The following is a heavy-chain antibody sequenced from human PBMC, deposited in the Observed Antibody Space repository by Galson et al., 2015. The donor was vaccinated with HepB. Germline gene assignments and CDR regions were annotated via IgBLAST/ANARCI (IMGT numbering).Heavy chain of an antibody. J-gene: IGHJ4*02. CDR1: GDSVSSKSAA. CDR3: ARYSDSGRCFDS. V-gene: IGHV6-1*01. Sequence: CAISGDSVSSKSAAWTWIRQSPSRGLEWLGWTYYRSMWYNYYAESLKSRIIISPDTSKNHFSLQLNSVTPEDTALYYCARYSDSGRCFDSWGQGTLVTVSS. CDR2: TYYRSMWYN. D-gene: IGHD3-10*01.